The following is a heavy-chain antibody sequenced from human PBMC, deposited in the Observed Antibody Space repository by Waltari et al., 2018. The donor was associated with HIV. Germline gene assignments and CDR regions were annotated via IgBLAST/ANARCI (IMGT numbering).Heavy chain of an antibody. D-gene: IGHD3-3*01. CDR1: GFSFSEYY. Sequence: QVQLVESGGGLVKPGGSLRLSCVASGFSFSEYYMSWIRLAPGKGLECVSSISSRGNNTHYADSVQGRITISRDNAKNSLYLQMNTLRAEDTAVYYCARTKYDLWSGSYFDSWGQGTLVTVSS. CDR3: ARTKYDLWSGSYFDS. J-gene: IGHJ5*01. CDR2: ISSRGNNT. V-gene: IGHV3-11*01.